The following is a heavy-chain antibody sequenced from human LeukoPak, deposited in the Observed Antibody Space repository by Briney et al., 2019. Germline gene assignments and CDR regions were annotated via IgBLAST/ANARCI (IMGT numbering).Heavy chain of an antibody. CDR1: GFTFDDYG. CDR3: ARGYCSGGSCFLFDY. V-gene: IGHV3-20*04. D-gene: IGHD2-15*01. J-gene: IGHJ4*02. CDR2: INWNGGST. Sequence: PGGSLRLSCAASGFTFDDYGMTWVRQAPGKGLEWVSGINWNGGSTGCADSVKGRFSILRDTAKNSLYLQMNSLSAEDTALYYCARGYCSGGSCFLFDYWGQGTLVTVSS.